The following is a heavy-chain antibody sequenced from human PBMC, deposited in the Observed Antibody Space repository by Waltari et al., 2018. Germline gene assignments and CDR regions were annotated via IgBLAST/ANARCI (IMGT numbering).Heavy chain of an antibody. J-gene: IGHJ3*02. CDR2: IYHSGST. D-gene: IGHD2-21*01. CDR1: GYSISSGYY. V-gene: IGHV4-38-2*01. CDR3: ARFRAGEVNDAFDI. Sequence: QVQLQESGPGLVKPSETLSLTCAVSGYSISSGYYGGWIRQPPGKGLEWIGSIYHSGSTYYNPSLKSRVTISVDTSKNQFSLKLSSVTAADTAVYYCARFRAGEVNDAFDIWGQGTMVTVSS.